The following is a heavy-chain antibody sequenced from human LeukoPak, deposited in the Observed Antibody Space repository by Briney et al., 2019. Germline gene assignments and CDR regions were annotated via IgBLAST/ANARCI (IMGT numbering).Heavy chain of an antibody. D-gene: IGHD1-26*01. CDR2: IYHSGST. CDR3: ARRSGRAGRFDY. CDR1: NGSLSAYY. Sequence: SETLSLTCAVYNGSLSAYYWSWSRQPPGKGLEWIGEIYHSGSTSYNPSLKSRVTISVDTSKNQFSMKPSSVTAADTAVYYCARRSGRAGRFDYWGQGTLVTVSS. V-gene: IGHV4-34*01. J-gene: IGHJ4*02.